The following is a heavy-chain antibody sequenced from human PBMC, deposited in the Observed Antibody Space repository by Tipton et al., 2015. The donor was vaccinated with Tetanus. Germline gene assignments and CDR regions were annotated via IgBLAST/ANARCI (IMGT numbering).Heavy chain of an antibody. J-gene: IGHJ5*02. CDR2: ISHSGSS. D-gene: IGHD3-10*01. CDR1: GGSFSLYY. V-gene: IGHV4-34*01. Sequence: TLSLTCTVSGGSFSLYYWNWVRQSPGKGLEWIGEISHSGSSSYSPSLKSRVTISVDTSQNQSSLKLRSAAAADTAIYFCARSAPYRFGSESLSPWFDPWGQGMLVTVSS. CDR3: ARSAPYRFGSESLSPWFDP.